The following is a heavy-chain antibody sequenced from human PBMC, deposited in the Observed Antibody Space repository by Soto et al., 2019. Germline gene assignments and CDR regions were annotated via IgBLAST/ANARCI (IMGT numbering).Heavy chain of an antibody. V-gene: IGHV3-21*01. CDR3: ARDNRQLERHGVDY. J-gene: IGHJ4*02. CDR2: ISSSNIYT. CDR1: GFTFSTYS. D-gene: IGHD1-1*01. Sequence: GGSLRLSCAASGFTFSTYSMNWVRQAPGKGLEWVSSISSSNIYTYYADSVKGRFTISRDNAKNSLYLQMNSLRAEDMAMYYCARDNRQLERHGVDYWGQGTLVTVSS.